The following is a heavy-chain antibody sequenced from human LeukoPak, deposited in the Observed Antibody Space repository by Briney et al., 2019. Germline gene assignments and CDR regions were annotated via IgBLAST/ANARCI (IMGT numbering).Heavy chain of an antibody. J-gene: IGHJ4*02. D-gene: IGHD4-17*01. Sequence: ASVKVSCKASGYTFTSYGINWVRQAPGQGLEWVGWISAYNGNKNYAQKFQGRVTMTTDTSTSTAYMELRSLRSDDTAVYYCARIHTVTPGLFDYWGQGTLVTVSS. CDR3: ARIHTVTPGLFDY. V-gene: IGHV1-18*01. CDR1: GYTFTSYG. CDR2: ISAYNGNK.